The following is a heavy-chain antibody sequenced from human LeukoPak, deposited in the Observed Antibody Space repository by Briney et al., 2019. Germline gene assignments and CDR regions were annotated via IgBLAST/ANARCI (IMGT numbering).Heavy chain of an antibody. CDR2: INTNTGNP. J-gene: IGHJ6*03. D-gene: IGHD6-19*01. CDR3: AKPGIAVAGTYYMDV. Sequence: ASVKVSCKASGYIFTDYFMNWVRQAPGQGLEWMGWINTNTGNPTYAQGFTGRFVFSLDTSVSTAYLQISSLKAEDTAVYYCAKPGIAVAGTYYMDVWGKGTTVTVSS. V-gene: IGHV7-4-1*02. CDR1: GYIFTDYF.